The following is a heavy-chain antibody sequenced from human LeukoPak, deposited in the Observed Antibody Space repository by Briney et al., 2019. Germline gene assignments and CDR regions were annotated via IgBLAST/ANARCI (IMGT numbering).Heavy chain of an antibody. D-gene: IGHD5-18*01. Sequence: GGSLRLSCAASGFTFSSYSMIWVRQSPGKGLEWVSSISDSSTYIYYADSAKGRFTISRDNAKNSLFLQMNSLRAEDSAVYYCARVRDSYGYYYYMDVWGKGTTVTVS. CDR3: ARVRDSYGYYYYMDV. CDR1: GFTFSSYS. J-gene: IGHJ6*03. CDR2: ISDSSTYI. V-gene: IGHV3-21*01.